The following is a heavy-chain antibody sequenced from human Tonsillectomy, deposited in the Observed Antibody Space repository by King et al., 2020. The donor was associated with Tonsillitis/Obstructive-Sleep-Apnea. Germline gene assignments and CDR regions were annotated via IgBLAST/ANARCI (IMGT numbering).Heavy chain of an antibody. CDR1: GYRFTSHW. D-gene: IGHD1-7*01. V-gene: IGHV5-51*01. J-gene: IGHJ4*02. CDR2: IYPSDSDT. CDR3: ARSAPGTGNTPFEY. Sequence: VQLVESGAEVKKPGESLKISCKGSGYRFTSHWIGWVRQMPGKGLEWMVIIYPSDSDTRYSPSFQGQVTISADKSISTAYLQWSSLKASDTAIYYCARSAPGTGNTPFEYWGQGTLVTVSS.